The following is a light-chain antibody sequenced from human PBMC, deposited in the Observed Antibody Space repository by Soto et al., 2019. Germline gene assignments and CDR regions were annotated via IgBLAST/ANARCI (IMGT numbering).Light chain of an antibody. CDR3: SSFTSSSTWV. CDR1: SSDIGAYDY. Sequence: QSALTQPASLSGSPGQSITISCTGTSSDIGAYDYVSWFQQHPGKAPKLLIYEVVKRPSGVSNRFSGSKSGNTASLTISGLQADDEADYYCSSFTSSSTWVFGGGTKLTVL. V-gene: IGLV2-14*01. J-gene: IGLJ3*02. CDR2: EVV.